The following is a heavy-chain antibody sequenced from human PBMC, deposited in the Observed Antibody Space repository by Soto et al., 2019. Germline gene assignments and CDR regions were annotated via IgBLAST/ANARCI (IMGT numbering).Heavy chain of an antibody. D-gene: IGHD6-13*01. J-gene: IGHJ5*02. Sequence: SLRLSCAASGFTFSSYEMNWVRQAPGKGLEWVSYISSSGSTIYYADSVKGRFTISRDNAKNSLYLQMNSLRAEDTAVYYCARVPGSAAGSKNWFDPWGQGTLVTVSS. CDR1: GFTFSSYE. CDR2: ISSSGSTI. V-gene: IGHV3-48*03. CDR3: ARVPGSAAGSKNWFDP.